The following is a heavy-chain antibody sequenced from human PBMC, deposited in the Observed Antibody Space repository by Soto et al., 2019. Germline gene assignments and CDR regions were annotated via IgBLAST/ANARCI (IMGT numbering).Heavy chain of an antibody. V-gene: IGHV5-51*01. J-gene: IGHJ6*02. CDR1: GYSFTSYW. CDR3: ARRSYYDSSGYLPYYGMDV. CDR2: IYPGDSDT. Sequence: PGESLKISCKGSGYSFTSYWIGWVRQMPGKGLEWMGIIYPGDSDTRYSPSLQGQVTISADKSISTAYLQWSSLKASDTAMYYCARRSYYDSSGYLPYYGMDVWGQGTTVTVSS. D-gene: IGHD3-22*01.